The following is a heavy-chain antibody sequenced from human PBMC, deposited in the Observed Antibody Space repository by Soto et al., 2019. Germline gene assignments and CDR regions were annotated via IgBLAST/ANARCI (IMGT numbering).Heavy chain of an antibody. V-gene: IGHV4-39*01. Sequence: PSETLSLTCTVFGGSISSSSYYWGWIRQPPGKGLEWIGSIYYSGSTYYNPSLKSRVTISVDTSKNQFSLKLSSVTAADTAVYYCASLVGATLKNDYWGQGTLVTVSS. D-gene: IGHD1-26*01. CDR2: IYYSGST. CDR3: ASLVGATLKNDY. J-gene: IGHJ4*02. CDR1: GGSISSSSYY.